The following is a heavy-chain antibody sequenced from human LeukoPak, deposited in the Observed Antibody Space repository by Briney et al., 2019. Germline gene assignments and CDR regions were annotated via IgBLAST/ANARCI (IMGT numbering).Heavy chain of an antibody. CDR1: GFTFSSYS. D-gene: IGHD3-10*01. J-gene: IGHJ4*02. V-gene: IGHV3-48*01. CDR2: ISSSSSTI. CDR3: AKEGKTRTWNYSQAKPVY. Sequence: GGSLRLSCAASGFTFSSYSMNWVRQAPGKGLEWVSYISSSSSTIYYADSVKGRFTISRDNSKNTLYLQMNSLRAEDTAIYYCAKEGKTRTWNYSQAKPVYWGQGTLVTVSS.